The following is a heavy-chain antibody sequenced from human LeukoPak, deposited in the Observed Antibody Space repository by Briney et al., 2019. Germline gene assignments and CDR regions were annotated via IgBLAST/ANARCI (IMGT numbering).Heavy chain of an antibody. CDR3: TRAAAGIAAAGTIGY. Sequence: GGSLRLSCTASGFTFGDYAMSWVRQAPGKGLEWVGFIRSKAYGGTTEYAASVKGRFTISRDDSKSIAYLQMNSLKTEDTAVYYCTRAAAGIAAAGTIGYWGQGTLVTVSS. CDR2: IRSKAYGGTT. J-gene: IGHJ4*02. V-gene: IGHV3-49*04. CDR1: GFTFGDYA. D-gene: IGHD6-13*01.